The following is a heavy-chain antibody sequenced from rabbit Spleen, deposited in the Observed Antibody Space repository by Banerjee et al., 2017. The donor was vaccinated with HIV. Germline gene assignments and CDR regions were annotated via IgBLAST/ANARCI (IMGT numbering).Heavy chain of an antibody. CDR2: IDPVFGIT. Sequence: QEQVKESGGGLVQPGGSLKLSCKASGFTLSSYYMNWVRQAPGKGLEWIGYIDPVFGITYFATWAKGRFTISRSTSLNTVTLQMTSLTAADTATYFCARDSATSFSTYGMDLWGPGTLVTVS. CDR1: GFTLSSYY. D-gene: IGHD1-1*01. CDR3: ARDSATSFSTYGMDL. J-gene: IGHJ6*01. V-gene: IGHV1S47*01.